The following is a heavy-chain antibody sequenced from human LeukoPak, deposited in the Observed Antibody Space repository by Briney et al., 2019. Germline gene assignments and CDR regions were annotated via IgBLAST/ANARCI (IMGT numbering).Heavy chain of an antibody. J-gene: IGHJ4*02. CDR2: ISSSSSTI. Sequence: GGSLRLSCAASGFTFSSYSMNWVRQAPGKGLEWVSYISSSSSTIYYADSVKGRFTISRDNAKNSLYLQMNSLRAEDTAVYYCARDKRYYYDSSGYLSLDYWGQGTLVTVSS. CDR1: GFTFSSYS. D-gene: IGHD3-22*01. CDR3: ARDKRYYYDSSGYLSLDY. V-gene: IGHV3-48*01.